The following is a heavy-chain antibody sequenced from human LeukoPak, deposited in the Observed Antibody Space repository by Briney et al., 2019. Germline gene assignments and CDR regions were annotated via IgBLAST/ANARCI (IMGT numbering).Heavy chain of an antibody. CDR3: ARISLGAIWGYYYGMDV. V-gene: IGHV1-69*13. Sequence: SVKVSCKASGGTFSSYAISWVRQAPGQGLEWMGGIIPIFDTADYAQKFRGRVTITADESTSTAYVELSSLRSEDTAVFYCARISLGAIWGYYYGMDVWGQGTTVTVSS. CDR1: GGTFSSYA. CDR2: IIPIFDTA. J-gene: IGHJ6*02. D-gene: IGHD1-26*01.